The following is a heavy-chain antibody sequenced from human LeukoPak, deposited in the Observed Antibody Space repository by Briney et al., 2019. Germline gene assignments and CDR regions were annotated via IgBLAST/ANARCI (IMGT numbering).Heavy chain of an antibody. J-gene: IGHJ4*02. CDR1: GFMFSTYE. Sequence: GGSLRLSCAASGFMFSTYEMNWVRQAPGKGLEWVSYISSSGTTIYYSDSVKGRFTISRDNAKNSLFLQMNSLRVEDTAVYYCARDQDRSGWQTHFDQWGQGTLVTVSS. V-gene: IGHV3-48*03. CDR2: ISSSGTTI. D-gene: IGHD6-19*01. CDR3: ARDQDRSGWQTHFDQ.